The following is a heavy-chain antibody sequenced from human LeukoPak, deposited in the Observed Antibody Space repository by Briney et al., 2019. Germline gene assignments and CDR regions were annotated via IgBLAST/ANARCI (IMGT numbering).Heavy chain of an antibody. CDR2: ISGSGGST. D-gene: IGHD3-9*01. CDR3: AKDRLRYFDWLDHFDY. CDR1: GFTFSSYA. V-gene: IGHV3-23*01. Sequence: GGSLRLSCAASGFTFSSYAMSWVRQAPGKGLEWVSAISGSGGSTYYADSVKGRFTISRDNSKNTPYLQMNSLRAEDTAVYYCAKDRLRYFDWLDHFDYWGQGTLVTVSS. J-gene: IGHJ4*02.